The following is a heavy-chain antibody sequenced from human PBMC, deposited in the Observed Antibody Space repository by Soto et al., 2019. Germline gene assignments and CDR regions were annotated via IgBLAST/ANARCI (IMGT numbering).Heavy chain of an antibody. CDR1: GYSFTSYW. Sequence: GESLRISCKGSGYSFTSYWISWVRQMPGKGLEWMGRIDPSDSYTSYSPSFQGHVTISADKSNSTAYLQWSSLKASDTAMYYCARHSGGRDLAADAFDIWGQGTMVTVSS. CDR3: ARHSGGRDLAADAFDI. D-gene: IGHD6-19*01. V-gene: IGHV5-10-1*01. CDR2: IDPSDSYT. J-gene: IGHJ3*02.